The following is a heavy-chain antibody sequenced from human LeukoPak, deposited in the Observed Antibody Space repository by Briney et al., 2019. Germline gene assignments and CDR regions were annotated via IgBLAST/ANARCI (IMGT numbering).Heavy chain of an antibody. CDR1: GFTFSSYA. CDR2: ISYDGSNK. D-gene: IGHD2-2*01. V-gene: IGHV3-30*04. J-gene: IGHJ5*02. CDR3: ARDATDRTDIVVGWFDP. Sequence: GGSLRLSCAASGFTFSSYAMHWVRQAPGKELEWVAVISYDGSNKYYADSVKGRFTISRDNSKNTLYLQMNSLRAEDTAVYYCARDATDRTDIVVGWFDPWGQGTLVTVSS.